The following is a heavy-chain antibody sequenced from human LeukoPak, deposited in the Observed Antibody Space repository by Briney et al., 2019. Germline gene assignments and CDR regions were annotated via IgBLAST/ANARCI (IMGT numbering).Heavy chain of an antibody. CDR2: ISSSSSYI. CDR1: GFTLSSYA. CDR3: ARDGKFDAFDI. J-gene: IGHJ3*02. Sequence: GGSLRLSCAASGFTLSSYAMSWVRQAPGKGLEWVSSISSSSSYIYYADSVKGRFTISRDNAKNSLYLQMNSLRAEDTAVYHCARDGKFDAFDIWGQGTMVTVSS. V-gene: IGHV3-21*01.